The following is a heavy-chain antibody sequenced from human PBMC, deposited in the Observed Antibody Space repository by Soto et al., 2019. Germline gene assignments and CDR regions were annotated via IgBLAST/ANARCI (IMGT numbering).Heavy chain of an antibody. CDR1: GYTFTSYG. J-gene: IGHJ4*02. CDR3: ATVSNKQLLPYYFDY. V-gene: IGHV1-18*01. D-gene: IGHD6-13*01. CDR2: ISAYNGNT. Sequence: ASVKVSCKASGYTFTSYGISWVRQAPGQGLEWMGWISAYNGNTNYAQKLQGRVTMTTDTSTNTAYMELSSLRSEDTAVYYCATVSNKQLLPYYFDYWGQGTLVTVPS.